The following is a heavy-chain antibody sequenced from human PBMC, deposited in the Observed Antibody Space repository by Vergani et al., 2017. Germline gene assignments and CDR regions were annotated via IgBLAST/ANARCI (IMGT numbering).Heavy chain of an antibody. CDR2: IIPIFGTA. J-gene: IGHJ2*01. CDR1: GGTFSSYS. V-gene: IGHV1-69*06. Sequence: QVQLVQSGAEVKKPGSSVKVSCTASGGTFSSYSISWVRQAPGQGLEWMGGIIPIFGTATSAQKFQGRVTITADKSTSTAYMELSSLRSEDTAVYDCARLGYCSSTSCSANWYFDLWGRGTLVTVSS. CDR3: ARLGYCSSTSCSANWYFDL. D-gene: IGHD2-2*01.